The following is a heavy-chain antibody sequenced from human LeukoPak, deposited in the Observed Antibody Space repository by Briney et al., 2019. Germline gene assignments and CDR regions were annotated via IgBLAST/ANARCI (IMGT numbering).Heavy chain of an antibody. D-gene: IGHD2-15*01. J-gene: IGHJ4*02. CDR3: AKLGYYVVAASAEFDY. Sequence: GGSLRLSCAASGFTFSSYAMHWVRQAPGKGLEWVAVISYDGSNKYYADSVKGRFTISRDNSKNTLYLQMNSLRAEDTAVYYCAKLGYYVVAASAEFDYWGQGTLVTASS. V-gene: IGHV3-30-3*02. CDR2: ISYDGSNK. CDR1: GFTFSSYA.